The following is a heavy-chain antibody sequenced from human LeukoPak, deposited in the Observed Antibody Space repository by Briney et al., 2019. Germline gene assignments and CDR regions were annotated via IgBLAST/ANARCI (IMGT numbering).Heavy chain of an antibody. CDR3: ARDLSYGDFIFDY. Sequence: GASVKVSCKASGYTFTSYGISWVRQAPGQGLEWMGRIIPIFGTANYAQKFQGRVTITTDESTSTAYMELSSLRSEDTAVYYCARDLSYGDFIFDYWGQGTLVTVSS. D-gene: IGHD4-17*01. V-gene: IGHV1-69*05. CDR2: IIPIFGTA. CDR1: GYTFTSYG. J-gene: IGHJ4*02.